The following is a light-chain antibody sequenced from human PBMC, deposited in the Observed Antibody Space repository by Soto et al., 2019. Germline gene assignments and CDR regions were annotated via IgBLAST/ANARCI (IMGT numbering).Light chain of an antibody. J-gene: IGKJ3*01. CDR3: QQRSNWPPVAT. CDR1: QSVSSY. V-gene: IGKV3-11*01. Sequence: EIVLTQSPATLSLSPGERATLSCRASQSVSSYLAWYQQKPGQAPRLLIYDASNRATGIPARFSGSGSGTDFTLPISSLEPEDFAVYYCQQRSNWPPVATFGPGTKVDIK. CDR2: DAS.